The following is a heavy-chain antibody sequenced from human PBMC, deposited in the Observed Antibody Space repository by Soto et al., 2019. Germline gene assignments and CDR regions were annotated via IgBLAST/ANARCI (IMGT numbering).Heavy chain of an antibody. V-gene: IGHV4-4*02. CDR1: GGSISSSNW. J-gene: IGHJ6*02. CDR3: ATGNIDFWSGYKYFYYGMDV. D-gene: IGHD3-3*01. CDR2: IYHSGST. Sequence: ASETLSLTCAVSGGSISSSNWWSWVRQPPGKGLEWIGEIYHSGSTNYNPSLKSRVTISVDTSKNQFSLKLSSVTAADTAIYYCATGNIDFWSGYKYFYYGMDVWGQGTTVTVSS.